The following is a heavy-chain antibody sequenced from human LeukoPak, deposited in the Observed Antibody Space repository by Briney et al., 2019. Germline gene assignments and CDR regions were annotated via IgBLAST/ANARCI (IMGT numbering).Heavy chain of an antibody. CDR3: ASAHWDLLSFDY. CDR2: ISDSGST. CDR1: NGSISSFY. V-gene: IGHV4-59*08. J-gene: IGHJ4*02. D-gene: IGHD1-26*01. Sequence: SETLSLTCSVPNGSISSFYWSWIRQPPGKGPEWIGYISDSGSTNYNPSLKSRVTLSVDTSKNQFSLKLSSVTAADTAVYYCASAHWDLLSFDYWGQGTLVTVSS.